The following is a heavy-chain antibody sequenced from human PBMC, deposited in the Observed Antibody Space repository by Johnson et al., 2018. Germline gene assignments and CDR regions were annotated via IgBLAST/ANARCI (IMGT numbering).Heavy chain of an antibody. CDR1: GFTFSSYG. J-gene: IGHJ6*02. D-gene: IGHD4-17*01. CDR2: IWYDGSNK. Sequence: QVQLQQSGGGVVQPGRSLRLSCAASGFTFSSYGMHWVRQAPGKGLEWVAVIWYDGSNKYYADSVKGRFTISRDNSKNTLYLQMNRRRAEATAVYYCARATGLYGDLYYYGMDVWGQGTTVTVSS. CDR3: ARATGLYGDLYYYGMDV. V-gene: IGHV3-33*08.